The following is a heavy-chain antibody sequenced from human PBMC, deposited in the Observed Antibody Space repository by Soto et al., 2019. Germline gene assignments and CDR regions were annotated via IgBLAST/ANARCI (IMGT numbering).Heavy chain of an antibody. Sequence: SVKVSCKASGGTFNNYALSWVRQAPGQGLEWMGGIIPIFGTANYAQKFQGRVTITADESTSTAYMELSSLRSEDTAVYYCARRRYYDSSGFWFDPWGQGTLVTVSS. CDR2: IIPIFGTA. V-gene: IGHV1-69*13. CDR3: ARRRYYDSSGFWFDP. D-gene: IGHD3-22*01. CDR1: GGTFNNYA. J-gene: IGHJ5*02.